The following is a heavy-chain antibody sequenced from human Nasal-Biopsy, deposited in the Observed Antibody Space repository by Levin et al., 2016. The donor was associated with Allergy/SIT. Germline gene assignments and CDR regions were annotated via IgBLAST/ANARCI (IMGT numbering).Heavy chain of an antibody. V-gene: IGHV4-61*01. CDR3: ARESGSGDKKHYYYYYMNV. CDR2: IQSRGNT. Sequence: SETLSLTCTVSGGSVSGGSYYWSWVRQPPGKGLEWIGYIQSRGNTNYNSSLKSRVTISVDTSKNQFFLNLRSVTSADTAVYFCARESGSGDKKHYYYYYMNVWGTGTTVTVSS. J-gene: IGHJ6*03. D-gene: IGHD3-3*01. CDR1: GGSVSGGSYY.